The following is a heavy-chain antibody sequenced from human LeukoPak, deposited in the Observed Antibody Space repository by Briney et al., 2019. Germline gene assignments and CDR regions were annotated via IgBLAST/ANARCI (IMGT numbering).Heavy chain of an antibody. CDR1: GFTFSSYA. D-gene: IGHD1-26*01. CDR2: IYYSGST. Sequence: GSLRLSCAASGFTFSSYAMSWVRQAPGKGLEWIGYIYYSGSTNYNPSLKSRVTISVDTSKNQFSLKLSSVTAADTAVYYCARGEAWDLWGQGTMVTVSS. J-gene: IGHJ3*01. CDR3: ARGEAWDL. V-gene: IGHV4-59*01.